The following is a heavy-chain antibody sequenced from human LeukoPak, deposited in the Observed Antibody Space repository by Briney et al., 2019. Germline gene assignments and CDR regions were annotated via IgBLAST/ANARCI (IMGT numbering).Heavy chain of an antibody. CDR2: IYSDGRT. CDR3: AKDGGLGAPDAFDI. J-gene: IGHJ3*02. D-gene: IGHD1-26*01. V-gene: IGHV3-53*01. CDR1: GFIVSNKY. Sequence: GGSLRLSCAASGFIVSNKYMTWVRQAPGKGLEWVSLIYSDGRTYYADSVRGRCTISRDNSNNTLHLQMNSLGVEDTAVYYCAKDGGLGAPDAFDIWGQGTMVTVSS.